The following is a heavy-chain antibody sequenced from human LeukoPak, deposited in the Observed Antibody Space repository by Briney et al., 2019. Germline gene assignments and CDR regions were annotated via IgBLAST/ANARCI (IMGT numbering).Heavy chain of an antibody. V-gene: IGHV5-51*01. CDR3: ARRVSSSGFDAFDV. D-gene: IGHD5-12*01. CDR1: GYSFASYW. CDR2: NYPGDSDT. Sequence: GESLKISCKGSGYSFASYWIGWVRQMPGKGLEWMGINYPGDSDTTYSPSFQGQVTMSADKSISTAYLQWSSLKASDTAMYYCARRVSSSGFDAFDVWGQGTMVTVSS. J-gene: IGHJ3*01.